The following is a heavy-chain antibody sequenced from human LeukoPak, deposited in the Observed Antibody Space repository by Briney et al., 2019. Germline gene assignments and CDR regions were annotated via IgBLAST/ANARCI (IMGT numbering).Heavy chain of an antibody. CDR3: ARGAYDSSGYYFRPEDY. V-gene: IGHV3-30-3*01. D-gene: IGHD3-22*01. Sequence: GGSLRLSCAASGFTFSSYAMHWVRQAPGKGLEWVAVISYDGSNKYYADSVKGRFTISRDNSKNTLYLQMNSLRAEDTAVYYCARGAYDSSGYYFRPEDYWGQGTLVTVSS. CDR2: ISYDGSNK. J-gene: IGHJ4*02. CDR1: GFTFSSYA.